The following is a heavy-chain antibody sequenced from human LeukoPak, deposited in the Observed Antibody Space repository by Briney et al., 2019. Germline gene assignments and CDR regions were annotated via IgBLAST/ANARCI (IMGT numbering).Heavy chain of an antibody. J-gene: IGHJ4*02. CDR2: ISWNSGSI. D-gene: IGHD3-22*01. V-gene: IGHV3-9*01. CDR1: GFTFDDYA. Sequence: PGGSLRLSCAASGFTFDDYAMHWVRQAPGKGLEWVSGISWNSGSIGYADSVKGRFTISRDNAKNSLYLQMNSLRAEDTALYYCAKDTSPNYYDSTKPFDYWGQGTLVTVS. CDR3: AKDTSPNYYDSTKPFDY.